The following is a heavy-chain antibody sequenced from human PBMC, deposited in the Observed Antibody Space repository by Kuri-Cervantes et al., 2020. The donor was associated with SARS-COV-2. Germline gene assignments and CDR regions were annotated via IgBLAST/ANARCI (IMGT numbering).Heavy chain of an antibody. D-gene: IGHD7-27*01. CDR1: GFTFSGYS. CDR3: AREEGGELGEAFDY. CDR2: IDSSSYYI. Sequence: GEPLKISCAASGFTFSGYSMNWIRQAPGKGLEWVASIDSSSYYIYHADSVKGRLTISRDNAKTSLYLQMNSLKPEDTAVYYCAREEGGELGEAFDYWGQGTLVTVSS. V-gene: IGHV3-21*01. J-gene: IGHJ4*02.